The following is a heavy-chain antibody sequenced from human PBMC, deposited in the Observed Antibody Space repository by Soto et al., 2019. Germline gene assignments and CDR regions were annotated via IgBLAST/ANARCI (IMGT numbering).Heavy chain of an antibody. Sequence: PGGSLRLSCAASGFTFSSYWMHWVRQVPGKGLVWVSRINTDGSSTTYADSVKGRFTISRDNSKNTLYLQLNSLRAEDTAVYYCARVPEAGRPLFDYWGQGALVTVSS. V-gene: IGHV3-74*03. CDR2: INTDGSST. CDR1: GFTFSSYW. D-gene: IGHD6-6*01. CDR3: ARVPEAGRPLFDY. J-gene: IGHJ4*02.